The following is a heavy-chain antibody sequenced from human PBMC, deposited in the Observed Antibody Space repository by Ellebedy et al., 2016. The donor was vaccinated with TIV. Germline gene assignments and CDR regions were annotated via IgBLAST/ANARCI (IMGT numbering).Heavy chain of an antibody. CDR3: AREMGWIDY. V-gene: IGHV3-11*06. D-gene: IGHD2-15*01. Sequence: GESLKISXAASGFTFSDYYMSWIRQAPGKGLEWVSYITSSGSYTNYADSVKGRFTTSRDNAKKSLYLQMNSLRAEDTAVYYCAREMGWIDYWGRGTLVTVSS. CDR1: GFTFSDYY. CDR2: ITSSGSYT. J-gene: IGHJ4*02.